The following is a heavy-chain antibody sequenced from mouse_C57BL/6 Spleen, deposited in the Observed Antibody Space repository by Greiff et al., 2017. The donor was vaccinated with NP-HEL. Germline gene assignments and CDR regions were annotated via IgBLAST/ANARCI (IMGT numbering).Heavy chain of an antibody. J-gene: IGHJ2*01. CDR2: ISDGGSYT. D-gene: IGHD4-1*01. CDR3: ARDGLGRDYFDY. CDR1: GFTFSSYA. Sequence: EVHLVESGGGLVKPGGSLKLSCAASGFTFSSYAMSWVRQTPEKRLEWVATISDGGSYTYYPDNVKGRFTISRDNAKNNLYLQMSHLKSEDTAMYYCARDGLGRDYFDYWGQGTTLTVPS. V-gene: IGHV5-4*01.